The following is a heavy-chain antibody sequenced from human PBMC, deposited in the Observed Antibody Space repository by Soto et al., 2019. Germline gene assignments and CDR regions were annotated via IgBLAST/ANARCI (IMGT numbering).Heavy chain of an antibody. CDR1: GGSISSYY. V-gene: IGHV4-59*08. CDR2: IYYSEST. D-gene: IGHD4-17*01. CDR3: ARRLRLDDASDI. Sequence: SETLSLTCTVSGGSISSYYWSWIRRPPEKGLEWIGYIYYSESTNYNPSLKSRVTISIDTSKNQFSLKLSSVTAADTAVYYCARRLRLDDASDIWGQGTMVTVSS. J-gene: IGHJ3*02.